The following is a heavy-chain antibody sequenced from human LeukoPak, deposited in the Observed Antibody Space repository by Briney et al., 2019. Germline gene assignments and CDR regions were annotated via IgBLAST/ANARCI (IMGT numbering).Heavy chain of an antibody. D-gene: IGHD3-10*01. Sequence: SETLSLTCTVSGGSISSYYWSWIRQPPGKGLEWIGYIYYSGSTNYNPSLKSRVTISVDTSKNQFSLKLSSVTAADTAVYYCARHDAVIGSVWFDPWGQGTLVTVSS. CDR2: IYYSGST. V-gene: IGHV4-59*08. J-gene: IGHJ5*02. CDR1: GGSISSYY. CDR3: ARHDAVIGSVWFDP.